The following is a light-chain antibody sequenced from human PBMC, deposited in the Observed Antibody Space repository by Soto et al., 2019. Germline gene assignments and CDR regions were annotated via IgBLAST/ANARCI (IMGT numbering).Light chain of an antibody. CDR3: QHLNSLPRS. Sequence: DIQMTHSASTLSVSVGDRATLSCRASQTIGSWLAWYQQKPGKAPKLLIYVASNLQSGVPSRFSGGGSGTEFALTISSLQPEDFATYYCQHLNSLPRSFGGGTKVDI. V-gene: IGKV1-5*01. CDR1: QTIGSW. CDR2: VAS. J-gene: IGKJ4*01.